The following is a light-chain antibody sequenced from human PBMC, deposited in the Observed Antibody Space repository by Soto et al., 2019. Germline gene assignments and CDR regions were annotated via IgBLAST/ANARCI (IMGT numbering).Light chain of an antibody. CDR1: SSDVGSCKY. Sequence: QSPLTQPPSASGAPGQSVTIACTGTSSDVGSCKYVSWYQQHPGKAPKLIIYEVIKRPSGVPDRFSGSKSGNTASLTVSGLQAEDEADYYCSSYADSNNVEVLFGGGTKVTVL. CDR2: EVI. J-gene: IGLJ3*02. CDR3: SSYADSNNVEVL. V-gene: IGLV2-8*01.